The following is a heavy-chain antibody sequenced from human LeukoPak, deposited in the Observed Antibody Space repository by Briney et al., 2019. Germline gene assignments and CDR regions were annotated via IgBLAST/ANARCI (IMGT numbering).Heavy chain of an antibody. CDR1: GYNFTDYY. Sequence: GASVEVSCTASGYNFTDYYLHWVRQAPGQGLEWMGWISPSNATQSAQRFQGRVTMTRDTSISTAYMELSRLRSDDTAVYYCARTYGSGSTPPDYWGQGNLVTVSS. D-gene: IGHD3-10*01. J-gene: IGHJ4*02. V-gene: IGHV1-2*02. CDR2: ISPSNAT. CDR3: ARTYGSGSTPPDY.